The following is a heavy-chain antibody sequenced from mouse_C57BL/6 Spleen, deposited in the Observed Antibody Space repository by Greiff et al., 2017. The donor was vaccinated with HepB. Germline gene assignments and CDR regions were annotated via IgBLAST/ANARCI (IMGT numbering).Heavy chain of an antibody. CDR3: ARRGNYYGSRDYFDY. Sequence: QVQLQQPGAELVRPGSSVKLSCKASGYTFTSYWMDWVKQRPGQGLEWIGNIYPSDSETHYNQKFKDKATLTVDKSSSTAYMQLSSLTSEDSAVYYCARRGNYYGSRDYFDYWGQGTTLTVSS. V-gene: IGHV1-61*01. CDR2: IYPSDSET. D-gene: IGHD1-1*01. CDR1: GYTFTSYW. J-gene: IGHJ2*01.